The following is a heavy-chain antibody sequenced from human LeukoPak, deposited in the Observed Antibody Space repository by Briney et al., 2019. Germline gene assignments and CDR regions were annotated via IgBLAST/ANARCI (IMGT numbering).Heavy chain of an antibody. CDR3: ARLTTTVTSFDY. CDR1: GYTFTGYY. D-gene: IGHD4-17*01. Sequence: ASVKVSCKASGYTFTGYYMHWVRQAPGQGLEWMGWINPNSGGTNYAQKFQGRVTMTRDTSISTAYMEMSKLRSDDTAVYYCARLTTTVTSFDYWGQGTLVTVSS. CDR2: INPNSGGT. J-gene: IGHJ4*02. V-gene: IGHV1-2*02.